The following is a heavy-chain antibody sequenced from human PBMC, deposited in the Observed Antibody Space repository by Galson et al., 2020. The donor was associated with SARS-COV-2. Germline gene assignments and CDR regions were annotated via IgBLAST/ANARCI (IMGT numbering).Heavy chain of an antibody. D-gene: IGHD5-12*01. CDR2: VSPSGVST. V-gene: IGHV3-23*01. J-gene: IGHJ4*03. CDR1: GFTFNNYV. CDR3: AKADIRGYSYGFAH. Sequence: GESLKISCAVSGFTFNNYVMNWVRQTPEKGLEWVSAVSPSGVSTYYADSVKGRFTISRDNSKNILYLQMNSLRVEDTAIYHCAKADIRGYSYGFAHWGHGSLVTVSS.